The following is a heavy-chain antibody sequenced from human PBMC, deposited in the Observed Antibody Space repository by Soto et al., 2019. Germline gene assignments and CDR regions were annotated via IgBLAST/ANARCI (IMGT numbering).Heavy chain of an antibody. CDR3: TSVGYSSGWIDY. D-gene: IGHD6-19*01. J-gene: IGHJ4*02. Sequence: EVQLVESGGGLVQPGGSLKLSCAASGFTFSGSAMHWVRQASGKGLEWVGRIRSKANRYATVYAASVKGRFTISRDDSKNTAYLQMNRLKTEDTAVYYCTSVGYSSGWIDYWGQGILVTVSS. CDR2: IRSKANRYAT. V-gene: IGHV3-73*02. CDR1: GFTFSGSA.